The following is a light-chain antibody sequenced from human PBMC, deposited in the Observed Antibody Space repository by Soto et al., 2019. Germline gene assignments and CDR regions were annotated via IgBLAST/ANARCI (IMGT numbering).Light chain of an antibody. CDR1: SSNIGNNY. CDR2: DNN. CDR3: GTWDSSLSVGV. J-gene: IGLJ1*01. V-gene: IGLV1-51*01. Sequence: QSVLTQPPSVSAAPGQTVTISCSGSSSNIGNNYVSWYQQLPGTAPKLLIYDNNVRPSGIPDRFSGSKSGTSATLDITGLQTGDEADYYCGTWDSSLSVGVFGTGTKLTVL.